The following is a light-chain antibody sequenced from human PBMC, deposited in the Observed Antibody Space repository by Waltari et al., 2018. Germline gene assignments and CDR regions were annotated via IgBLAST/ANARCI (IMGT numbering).Light chain of an antibody. Sequence: TQSPATLSVSPGEGATLSCRASQSVANRLAWYQQKPGQSPRLLIYGVSTRATGIPARFSGSGAGTDFTLTISSLQSEDFAVYSCQQYNDWPLTFGGGTKVEI. J-gene: IGKJ4*01. CDR3: QQYNDWPLT. V-gene: IGKV3-15*01. CDR1: QSVANR. CDR2: GVS.